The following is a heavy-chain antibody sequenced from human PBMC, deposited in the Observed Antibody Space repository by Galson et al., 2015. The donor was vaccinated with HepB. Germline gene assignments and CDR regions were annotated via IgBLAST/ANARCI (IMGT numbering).Heavy chain of an antibody. Sequence: SETLSLTCTVSGGSISSSSYYWGWIRQPPGMGLEWIGSIYYSGSTYYNPSLKSRVTISVDTSKNQFSLKLSSVTAADTAVYYCARLKVLNCGGDCYAFDIWGQGTMVTVSS. V-gene: IGHV4-39*01. CDR3: ARLKVLNCGGDCYAFDI. J-gene: IGHJ3*02. CDR1: GGSISSSSYY. CDR2: IYYSGST. D-gene: IGHD2-21*01.